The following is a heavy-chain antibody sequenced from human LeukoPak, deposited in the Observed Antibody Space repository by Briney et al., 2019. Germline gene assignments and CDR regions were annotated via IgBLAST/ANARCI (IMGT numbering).Heavy chain of an antibody. J-gene: IGHJ4*02. V-gene: IGHV3-48*01. Sequence: GGSLRLSCAASGFTFDDYGMNWVRQAPGKGLEWVSYISSSSSTIYYADSVKGRFTISRDNAKNSLYLQMNSLRAEDTAVYYCARAQRGGIVVVPAALMALGYWGQGTLVTVSS. CDR3: ARAQRGGIVVVPAALMALGY. CDR1: GFTFDDYG. CDR2: ISSSSSTI. D-gene: IGHD2-2*01.